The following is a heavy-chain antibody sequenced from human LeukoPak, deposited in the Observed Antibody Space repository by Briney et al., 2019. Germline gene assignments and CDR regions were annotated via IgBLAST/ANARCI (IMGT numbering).Heavy chain of an antibody. CDR3: ARVAARLGYMDV. D-gene: IGHD6-6*01. CDR1: GGPFSGYY. Sequence: SETLSLTCAVYGGPFSGYYWSWIRQPPGKGLEWIGEINHSGSTNYNPSLKSRVTISVDTSKNQFSLKLSSVTAADTAVYYCARVAARLGYMDVWGKGTTVTVSS. CDR2: INHSGST. V-gene: IGHV4-34*01. J-gene: IGHJ6*03.